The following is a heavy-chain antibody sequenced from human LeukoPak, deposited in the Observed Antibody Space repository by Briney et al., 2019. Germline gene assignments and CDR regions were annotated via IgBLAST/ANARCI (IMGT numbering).Heavy chain of an antibody. J-gene: IGHJ6*02. D-gene: IGHD1-26*01. Sequence: PGGSLRHSCEASGFTFDAYAMHWVRQAPGKGLEWVSLINKDGSATYYADSVKGRFTISRDNSKNSLYLQMNSLRSEDTALYYCATWAFYHSLDVWGQGTTVTVSS. CDR1: GFTFDAYA. CDR3: ATWAFYHSLDV. V-gene: IGHV3-43*02. CDR2: INKDGSAT.